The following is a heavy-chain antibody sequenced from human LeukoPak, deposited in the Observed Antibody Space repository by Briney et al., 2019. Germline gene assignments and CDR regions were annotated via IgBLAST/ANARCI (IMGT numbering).Heavy chain of an antibody. Sequence: ASVKVSCKAPGYTFTGYQIHWVRQAPGQGLEWMGRINPNSGGTNYAQKFQGRVTMTRDTSISTAYMELSGLTSDDTAVYYCARDMVSGGSYSTRFDYWGQGTLVTVSS. CDR2: INPNSGGT. J-gene: IGHJ4*02. CDR3: ARDMVSGGSYSTRFDY. CDR1: GYTFTGYQ. V-gene: IGHV1-2*06. D-gene: IGHD1-26*01.